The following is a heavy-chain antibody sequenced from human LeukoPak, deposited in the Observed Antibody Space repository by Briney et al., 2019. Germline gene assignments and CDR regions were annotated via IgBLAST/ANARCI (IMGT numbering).Heavy chain of an antibody. CDR1: GFTFSSYA. Sequence: GGSLRLSCAASGFTFSSYAITWVRQAPGKGLEWVSSIRSTGDSTFYADSVKGRFTISRDNSKNTVYLLMNSLRTEDTAVYYCTLSASQSYYYYMDVWGKGTTVTVSS. V-gene: IGHV3-23*01. CDR3: TLSASQSYYYYMDV. CDR2: IRSTGDST. D-gene: IGHD3-3*01. J-gene: IGHJ6*03.